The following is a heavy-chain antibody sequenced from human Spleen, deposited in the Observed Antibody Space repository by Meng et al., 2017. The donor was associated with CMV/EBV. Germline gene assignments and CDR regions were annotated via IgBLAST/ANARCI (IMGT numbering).Heavy chain of an antibody. V-gene: IGHV3-30*04. J-gene: IGHJ4*02. Sequence: GGSLRLSCAASGFTLSSYAMHWVRQGPGKGLDWVATISYDGRNEYHADSVKGRFTISRDNSKNTLYLQMNSVRAEDTAVYYCVTSRTFDYWGQGTLVTVSS. CDR3: VTSRTFDY. CDR1: GFTLSSYA. CDR2: ISYDGRNE.